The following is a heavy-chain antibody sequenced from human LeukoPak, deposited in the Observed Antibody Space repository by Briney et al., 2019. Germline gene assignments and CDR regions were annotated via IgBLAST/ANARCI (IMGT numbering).Heavy chain of an antibody. Sequence: GASVKVSCKASGYTFTGYYMHWVRQAPGQGLEWMGWINPNSGGTNYAQKFQGWVTMTWDTSIGTAYMELSRLRSDDTAVYYCARAEPYCSSTSCYDALQHWGQGTLVTVSS. J-gene: IGHJ1*01. CDR1: GYTFTGYY. D-gene: IGHD2-2*01. CDR3: ARAEPYCSSTSCYDALQH. CDR2: INPNSGGT. V-gene: IGHV1-2*04.